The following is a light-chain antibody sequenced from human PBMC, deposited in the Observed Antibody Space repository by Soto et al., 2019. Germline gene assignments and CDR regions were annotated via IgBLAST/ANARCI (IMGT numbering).Light chain of an antibody. CDR3: LQYHNLWA. V-gene: IGKV3-15*01. Sequence: IVMTQSPATLSLSPGERATLSCRASQNIYSNVAWYQQRPGQAPRLLIYRASTRATGIPARLSGSGSGTEFTLTISSMQSEDFTVYSCLQYHNLWAFGQGTKVDIK. CDR2: RAS. J-gene: IGKJ1*01. CDR1: QNIYSN.